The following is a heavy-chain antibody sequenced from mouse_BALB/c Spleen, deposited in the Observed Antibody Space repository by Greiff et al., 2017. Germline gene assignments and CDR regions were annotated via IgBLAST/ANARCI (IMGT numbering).Heavy chain of an antibody. CDR2: ISNGGGST. CDR1: GFTFSSYT. V-gene: IGHV5-12-2*01. Sequence: DVKLVESGGGLVQPGGSLKLSCAASGFTFSSYTMSWVRQTPEKRLEWVAYISNGGGSTYYPDTVKGRFTISRDNAKNTLYLQMSSLKSEDTAMYYCARQATALYAMDYWGQGTSVTVSS. D-gene: IGHD1-2*01. CDR3: ARQATALYAMDY. J-gene: IGHJ4*01.